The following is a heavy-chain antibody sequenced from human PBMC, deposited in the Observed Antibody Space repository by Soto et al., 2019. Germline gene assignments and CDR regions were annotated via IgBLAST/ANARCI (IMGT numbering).Heavy chain of an antibody. CDR1: LGTLNSYA. CDR3: ARDVGIAAAAFFDY. CDR2: IIPIFGTA. Sequence: VSCKASLGTLNSYAISWVRQAPGQGLEWMGGIIPIFGTANYAQKFQGRVTITADESTSTAYMELSSLRSEDTAVYYCARDVGIAAAAFFDYWGQGTLVTVYS. D-gene: IGHD6-13*01. J-gene: IGHJ4*02. V-gene: IGHV1-69*01.